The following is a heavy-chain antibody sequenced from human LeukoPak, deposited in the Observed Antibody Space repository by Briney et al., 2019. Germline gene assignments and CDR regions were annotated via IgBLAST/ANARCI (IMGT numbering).Heavy chain of an antibody. Sequence: GGSLRLSCAASGFTFSSYSMNCVRQPPGKGLEGVSSISSRSSYIYYAQSVKGRFTISRDNDKNSLYLQMNSLRAEDTAVYYCARPFNSYYYDSSGYYPYFDYWGQGTLVTVSS. D-gene: IGHD3-22*01. J-gene: IGHJ4*02. CDR1: GFTFSSYS. V-gene: IGHV3-21*01. CDR3: ARPFNSYYYDSSGYYPYFDY. CDR2: ISSRSSYI.